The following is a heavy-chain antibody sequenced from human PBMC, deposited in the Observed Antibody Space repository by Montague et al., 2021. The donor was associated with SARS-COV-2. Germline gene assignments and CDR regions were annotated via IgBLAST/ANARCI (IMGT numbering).Heavy chain of an antibody. Sequence: SETLSLTCAVYGGSFSGYYWSWIRQPPGKGLEWIGEIYYSGSTNYNPSLKSRVTISVDTSKNQFSLKLSSVTAADTAVYYCARGRVGSSWFRERNNWFDPWGQGTLVTVSS. CDR1: GGSFSGYY. CDR3: ARGRVGSSWFRERNNWFDP. D-gene: IGHD6-13*01. J-gene: IGHJ5*01. CDR2: IYYSGST. V-gene: IGHV4-34*01.